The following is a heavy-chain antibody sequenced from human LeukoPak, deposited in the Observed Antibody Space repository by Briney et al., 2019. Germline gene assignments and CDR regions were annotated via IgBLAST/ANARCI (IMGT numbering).Heavy chain of an antibody. CDR1: GFTFSTYS. CDR2: ISSSSAYI. D-gene: IGHD3-22*01. CDR3: ARDGDTDYYDSSGYILENWFDP. Sequence: PGGSLRLSCAASGFTFSTYSMNWVRQAPGKGPEWVSSISSSSAYIYYADSVKGRFTISRDNAKNSLYLQMNSLRAEDTAVYYCARDGDTDYYDSSGYILENWFDPWGQGTLVTVSS. J-gene: IGHJ5*02. V-gene: IGHV3-21*01.